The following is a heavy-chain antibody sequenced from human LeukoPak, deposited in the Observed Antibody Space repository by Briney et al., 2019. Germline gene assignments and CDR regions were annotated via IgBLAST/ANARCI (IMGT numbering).Heavy chain of an antibody. J-gene: IGHJ4*02. CDR3: AKDSQDTVVVPAGIDY. Sequence: GGSLRLSCAASGFTFSSYGMHWVCQAPGKGLEWVAFIRYDGSNEYYADSVKGRFTISRDNSRNTLSLQMNSLRAEDTAVYYCAKDSQDTVVVPAGIDYWGQGTLVTVSS. V-gene: IGHV3-30*02. CDR2: IRYDGSNE. D-gene: IGHD2-2*01. CDR1: GFTFSSYG.